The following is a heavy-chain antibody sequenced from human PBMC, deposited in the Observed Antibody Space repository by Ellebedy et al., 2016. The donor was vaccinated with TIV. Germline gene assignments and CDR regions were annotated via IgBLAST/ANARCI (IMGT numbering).Heavy chain of an antibody. Sequence: PGGSLRLSCAASGFTFNNYWMTWVRQAPGKGLECVANIKEDGNEKNYADSVKGRFSISRDNAKNSLYLQMNNLRPEDTAVYYCARFSRGAPFVDYLYYMDVWGKGTAVTVSS. V-gene: IGHV3-7*01. CDR3: ARFSRGAPFVDYLYYMDV. J-gene: IGHJ6*03. D-gene: IGHD2-15*01. CDR1: GFTFNNYW. CDR2: IKEDGNEK.